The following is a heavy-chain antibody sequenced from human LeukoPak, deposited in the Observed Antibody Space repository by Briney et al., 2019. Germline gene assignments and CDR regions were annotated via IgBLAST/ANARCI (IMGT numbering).Heavy chain of an antibody. V-gene: IGHV3-30*04. Sequence: GGSLRLSCEASGFSFSTSGVHWVRQAPGKGLEWMAVISKDGRKNHYADSVKGRFTISRDNSKSTLFLQMNSLRPEDTAIYYCARDLLNYGTAYYDVGIFDSWGQGTLVTVSS. CDR2: ISKDGRKN. CDR1: GFSFSTSG. CDR3: ARDLLNYGTAYYDVGIFDS. J-gene: IGHJ4*02. D-gene: IGHD3-16*01.